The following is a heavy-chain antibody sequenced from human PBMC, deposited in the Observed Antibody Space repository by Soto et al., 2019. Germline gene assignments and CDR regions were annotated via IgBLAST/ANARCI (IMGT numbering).Heavy chain of an antibody. CDR3: ARLSGSWQSGFDP. V-gene: IGHV4-31*03. D-gene: IGHD6-13*01. Sequence: QVQLQESGPGLVKPSQTLSLTCTVSGGSISSDDFYWSWSRQHPGKGLEWIGYIYYSGNTYYNPSLKRRVTILVDTSKNQFSLKLGSVTAADTAVYYCARLSGSWQSGFDPWGQGTLVTVSS. J-gene: IGHJ5*02. CDR2: IYYSGNT. CDR1: GGSISSDDFY.